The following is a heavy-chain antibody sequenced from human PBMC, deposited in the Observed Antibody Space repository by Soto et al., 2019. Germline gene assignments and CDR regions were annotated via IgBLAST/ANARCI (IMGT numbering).Heavy chain of an antibody. CDR1: GYTFTGYY. J-gene: IGHJ5*01. CDR2: INAISGST. D-gene: IGHD3-16*01. CDR3: ASGRGMPPLFDL. V-gene: IGHV1-2*02. Sequence: ASVKVSCKASGYTFTGYYMHWVRQAPGQGLEWMGWINAISGSTNYAQKSQGRVTLTRDTSTSTAYMELSRLRSDDTAVYYCASGRGMPPLFDLWGQGTLVTVSS.